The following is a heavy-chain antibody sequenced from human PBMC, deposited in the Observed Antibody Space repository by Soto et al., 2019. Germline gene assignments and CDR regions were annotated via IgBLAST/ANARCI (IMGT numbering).Heavy chain of an antibody. CDR1: GFSLSTSGVG. D-gene: IGHD3-9*01. CDR2: IYWDDDK. Sequence: SGPTLVNPTQTLTLTCTFSGFSLSTSGVGVGWIRQSPGKALEWLAVIYWDDDKRYSPSLKSRLSITKDTSKNQVVLTMTNMDPADTATYYCAHKGPEDWPLDYWGQGTLVTVSS. J-gene: IGHJ4*02. V-gene: IGHV2-5*02. CDR3: AHKGPEDWPLDY.